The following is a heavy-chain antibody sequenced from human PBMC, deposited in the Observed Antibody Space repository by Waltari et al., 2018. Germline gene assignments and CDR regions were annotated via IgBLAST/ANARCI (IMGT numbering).Heavy chain of an antibody. J-gene: IGHJ5*02. CDR2: IYHSGRT. Sequence: QLQLQESGPGLVKPSETLSLTCTVSGGSISSSSYYWGWIRQPPGKGLDGIGSIYHSGRTSHNPSLNSRVTISVDTSKNQFSLKLSSVPAADTAMYYCARLYYDFLSWFDPWGQGTLVTVSS. CDR1: GGSISSSSYY. CDR3: ARLYYDFLSWFDP. D-gene: IGHD3-3*01. V-gene: IGHV4-39*01.